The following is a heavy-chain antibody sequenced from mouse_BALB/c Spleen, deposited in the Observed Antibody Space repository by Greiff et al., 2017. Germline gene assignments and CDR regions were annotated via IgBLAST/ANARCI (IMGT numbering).Heavy chain of an antibody. CDR2: ISSGGSYT. CDR1: GFTFSSYA. CDR3: ARAGTGSMDY. V-gene: IGHV5-9-4*01. Sequence: EVKLMESGGGLVKPGGSLKLSCAASGFTFSSYAMSWVRQSPEKRLEWVAEISSGGSYTYYPDTVTGRFTISRDNAKNTLYLEMSSLRSEDTAMYYCARAGTGSMDYWGQGTSVTVSS. J-gene: IGHJ4*01. D-gene: IGHD4-1*01.